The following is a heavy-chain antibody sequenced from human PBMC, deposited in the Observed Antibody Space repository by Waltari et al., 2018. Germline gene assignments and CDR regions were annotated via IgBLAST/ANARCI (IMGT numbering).Heavy chain of an antibody. D-gene: IGHD3-22*01. V-gene: IGHV4-34*02. CDR1: GGSFRAYY. Sequence: QVQLQQWGAGQLKTSETLSLTCAVSGGSFRAYYWAWIRPRPGKGLEWIGEINDGGITNTNPSLKSPVTISVDTSKNQFSLRLTSVTGADTAVYYCATPLYTSGWHGYETWGPGNLVTVSS. CDR2: INDGGIT. J-gene: IGHJ5*02. CDR3: ATPLYTSGWHGYET.